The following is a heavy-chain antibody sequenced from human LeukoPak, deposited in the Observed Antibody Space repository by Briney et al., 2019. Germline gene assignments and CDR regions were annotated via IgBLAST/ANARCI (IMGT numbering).Heavy chain of an antibody. Sequence: SETLSLTCAVYGGSFSGYYWSWIRQPPGKGLEWIGEINHSGSTNYNPSLKSRVTISVDTSKIQFSLKLSSVTAADTAVYYCARKLSNYYDSSGYFDYWGQGTLVTVSS. CDR3: ARKLSNYYDSSGYFDY. D-gene: IGHD3-22*01. J-gene: IGHJ4*02. CDR1: GGSFSGYY. CDR2: INHSGST. V-gene: IGHV4-34*01.